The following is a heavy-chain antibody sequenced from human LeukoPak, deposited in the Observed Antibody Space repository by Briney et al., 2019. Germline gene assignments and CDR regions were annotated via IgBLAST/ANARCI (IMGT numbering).Heavy chain of an antibody. CDR2: IIPILGIA. CDR1: GGTFSSYA. D-gene: IGHD3-22*01. V-gene: IGHV1-69*04. Sequence: SVKVSCKASGGTFSSYAISGVRQAPGQGLEWMGRIIPILGIANYAQKFQGRVTITADKSTSTAYMELSSLRSEDTAVYYCARVRNYDGPLGHFDYWGQGTLVTVSS. J-gene: IGHJ4*02. CDR3: ARVRNYDGPLGHFDY.